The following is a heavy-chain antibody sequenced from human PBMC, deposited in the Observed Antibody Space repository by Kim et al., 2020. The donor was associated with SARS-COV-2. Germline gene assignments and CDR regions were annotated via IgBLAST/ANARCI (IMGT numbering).Heavy chain of an antibody. CDR3: ARGDDSSGYYAA. V-gene: IGHV3-21*01. Sequence: YYADSVKARFTISKDKTKNSLYLQMNSLRAEDTAVYYCARGDDSSGYYAAWGQGTLLTVSS. J-gene: IGHJ4*02. D-gene: IGHD3-22*01.